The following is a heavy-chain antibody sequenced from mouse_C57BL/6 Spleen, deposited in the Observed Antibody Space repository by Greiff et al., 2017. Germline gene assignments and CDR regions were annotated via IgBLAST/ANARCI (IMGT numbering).Heavy chain of an antibody. CDR1: GYTFTSYG. J-gene: IGHJ1*03. Sequence: QVQLQQSGAELARPGASVKLSCKASGYTFTSYGISWVKQRTGQGLEWIGEIYPRSGNTYYNEKFKGKATLTADKSSSTAYMELRSLTSEDSAVYFCAASYYGSSYRYFDVWGTGTTVTVSS. CDR2: IYPRSGNT. D-gene: IGHD1-1*01. CDR3: AASYYGSSYRYFDV. V-gene: IGHV1-81*01.